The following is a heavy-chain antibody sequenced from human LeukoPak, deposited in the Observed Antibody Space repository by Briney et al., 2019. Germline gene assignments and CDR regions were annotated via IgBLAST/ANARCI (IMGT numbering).Heavy chain of an antibody. CDR3: AKGASRPQIGYCTNGVCQNFDY. CDR1: GFTFSSSA. V-gene: IGHV3-23*01. Sequence: GPSLRLSCAASGFTFSSSAVSCVRQAPGNWLEWVSAISVSGGSTYYAASVKGRFTISRDNSKNTLYLQMNSLRAEDTAVYYCAKGASRPQIGYCTNGVCQNFDYWGQGTLVTVSS. J-gene: IGHJ4*02. CDR2: ISVSGGST. D-gene: IGHD2-8*01.